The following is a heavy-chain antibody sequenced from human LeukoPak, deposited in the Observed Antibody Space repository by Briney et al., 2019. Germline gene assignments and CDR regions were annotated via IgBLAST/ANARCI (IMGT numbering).Heavy chain of an antibody. J-gene: IGHJ3*02. CDR2: IWYDGSNK. D-gene: IGHD6-19*01. Sequence: QPGGSLRLSCAASRFTFSSYDMHWVRQAPGKGLEWVAVIWYDGSNKYYADSVKGRFTISRDNSKNTLYLQMNSLRAEDTAVYYCARDSSSGWFDAFDIWGQGTMVTVS. V-gene: IGHV3-33*08. CDR3: ARDSSSGWFDAFDI. CDR1: RFTFSSYD.